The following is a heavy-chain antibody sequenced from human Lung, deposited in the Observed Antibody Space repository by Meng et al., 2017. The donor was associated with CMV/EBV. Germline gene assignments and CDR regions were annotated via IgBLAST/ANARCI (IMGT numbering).Heavy chain of an antibody. J-gene: IGHJ4*02. CDR2: VNPDSGDT. CDR3: ARGGLRHWSWVDS. Sequence: ASGYTFTNHEFNWVRRATGQGLEWMGWVNPDSGDTGYAQKFQGRLTITTNTAISTAYMELTSLTSEDTAVYYCARGGLRHWSWVDSWGQGTLVTVSS. CDR1: GYTFTNHE. V-gene: IGHV1-8*03. D-gene: IGHD3-10*01.